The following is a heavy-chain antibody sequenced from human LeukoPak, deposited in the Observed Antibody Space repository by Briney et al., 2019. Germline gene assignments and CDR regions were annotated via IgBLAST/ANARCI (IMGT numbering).Heavy chain of an antibody. D-gene: IGHD5-12*01. CDR2: IYYSGST. CDR3: ASSIFNSGHNWFDP. Sequence: SETLSLTCTVSGDSISSSSYCWGWVRQPPGKGLEWIGSIYYSGSTYYSPSLKSRVTISLDPSKNQFSLKLNSVTAADTAVYYCASSIFNSGHNWFDPWGKGTLVTVSS. J-gene: IGHJ5*02. V-gene: IGHV4-39*01. CDR1: GDSISSSSYC.